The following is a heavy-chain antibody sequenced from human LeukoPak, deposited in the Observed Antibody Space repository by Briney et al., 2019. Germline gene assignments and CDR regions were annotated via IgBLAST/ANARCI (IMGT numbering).Heavy chain of an antibody. J-gene: IGHJ4*02. CDR3: AREGPRGNSQFDY. Sequence: GGSLRLSCVASGFTFSTYAMNWVRQAPGKGLEWVTYISSSSSTIYYADSVKGRFTISRDNSKNTLYLQMNSLRAEDTAIYYCAREGPRGNSQFDYWGQGTLVTVSS. V-gene: IGHV3-48*01. CDR2: ISSSSSTI. D-gene: IGHD2/OR15-2a*01. CDR1: GFTFSTYA.